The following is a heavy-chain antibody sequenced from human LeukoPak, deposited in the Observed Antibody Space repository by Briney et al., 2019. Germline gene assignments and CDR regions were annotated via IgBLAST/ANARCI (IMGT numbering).Heavy chain of an antibody. CDR1: GFTVSSNY. CDR2: TYSGGST. Sequence: GGFLRLSCAASGFTVSSNYMSWVRQAPGKGLEWVSVTYSGGSTYYADSVKGRFTISRDNSKNTLYLQMNSLRAEDTAVYYCAREYPYGSGTCWGQGTLVTVSS. J-gene: IGHJ4*02. V-gene: IGHV3-53*01. CDR3: AREYPYGSGTC. D-gene: IGHD3-10*01.